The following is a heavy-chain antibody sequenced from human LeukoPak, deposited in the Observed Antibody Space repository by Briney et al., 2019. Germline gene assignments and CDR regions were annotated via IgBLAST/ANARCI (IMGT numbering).Heavy chain of an antibody. CDR1: GFTFSSYW. CDR2: INSDGSST. V-gene: IGHV3-74*01. CDR3: ARDGTYYYDSGGYPDY. D-gene: IGHD3-22*01. Sequence: GGSLRLSCAASGFTFSSYWMHWVRQAPGKGLVWVSRINSDGSSTSYADSLKGRFTISRDNAKNTLYLQMNSLRAEDTAVYYCARDGTYYYDSGGYPDYRGQGTLVTVSS. J-gene: IGHJ4*02.